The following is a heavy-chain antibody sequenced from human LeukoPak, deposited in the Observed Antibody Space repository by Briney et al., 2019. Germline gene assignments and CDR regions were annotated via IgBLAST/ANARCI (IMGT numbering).Heavy chain of an antibody. V-gene: IGHV4-4*07. Sequence: SETLSLPCTVSGRSISSYSWHWIRQPAGKGLVWVGRIYSSGSTNYNPSLKSRVTLSVETSKNQFSLKLSSVTSADPAVFYRWREPSSFGGRFDPWGQGTLVAVSS. D-gene: IGHD3-10*01. J-gene: IGHJ5*02. CDR2: IYSSGST. CDR1: GRSISSYS. CDR3: WREPSSFGGRFDP.